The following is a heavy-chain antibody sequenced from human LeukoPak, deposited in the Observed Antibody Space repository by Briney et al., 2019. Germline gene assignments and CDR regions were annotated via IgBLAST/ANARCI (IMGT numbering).Heavy chain of an antibody. D-gene: IGHD6-6*01. J-gene: IGHJ4*02. CDR3: ARKYSSSRPLQY. CDR2: ISSSSNYI. V-gene: IGHV3-21*01. CDR1: GFTFSSYS. Sequence: PGGSLRLSCAASGFTFSSYSMNWVRQAPGKGLEWVSSISSSSNYIYYADSVKGRFTISRDNAKNSLYLQMNSLRAEDTAVYYCARKYSSSRPLQYWGQGTLVTVSS.